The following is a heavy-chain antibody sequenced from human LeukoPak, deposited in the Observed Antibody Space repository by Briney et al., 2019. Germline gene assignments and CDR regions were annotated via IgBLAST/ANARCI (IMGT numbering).Heavy chain of an antibody. CDR3: ARDLVSDWYYFDY. J-gene: IGHJ4*02. D-gene: IGHD3-9*01. Sequence: SETLSLTCTVSGGSISTYYWSWIRQPPGKGLEWIGYTYYSGSTNYNPSLKSRVTISVDTSQNQFSLNLNSVTAADTAVYYCARDLVSDWYYFDYWGQGTLVTVSS. CDR2: TYYSGST. CDR1: GGSISTYY. V-gene: IGHV4-59*01.